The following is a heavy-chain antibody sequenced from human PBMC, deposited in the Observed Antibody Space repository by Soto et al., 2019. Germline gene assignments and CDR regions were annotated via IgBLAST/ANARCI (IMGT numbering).Heavy chain of an antibody. D-gene: IGHD4-17*01. CDR3: ATLGTVTTYFDY. J-gene: IGHJ4*02. CDR1: GGSISNSSYY. Sequence: QLQLQESGPGLVKPSETLSLTCTVSGGSISNSSYYWGWIRQPPGKGLEWIGSIYYSGSTYYNPSLKSRVTISVDTSKNQFSLKLSSVTAADTAVYYCATLGTVTTYFDYWGQGTLVTVSS. CDR2: IYYSGST. V-gene: IGHV4-39*01.